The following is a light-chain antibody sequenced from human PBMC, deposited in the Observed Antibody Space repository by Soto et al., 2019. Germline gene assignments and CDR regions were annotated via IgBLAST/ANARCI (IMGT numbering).Light chain of an antibody. CDR1: QSISTW. Sequence: DIQMTQSPSTLSASVGDRVTITCRASQSISTWLAWYQQKPGKAPKLLIYDASSLESRVPSRFSGSGSGTEFTLTISGLRPDDFATYYCQQYNPYSYTFGQGTKLEIK. CDR2: DAS. V-gene: IGKV1-5*01. J-gene: IGKJ2*01. CDR3: QQYNPYSYT.